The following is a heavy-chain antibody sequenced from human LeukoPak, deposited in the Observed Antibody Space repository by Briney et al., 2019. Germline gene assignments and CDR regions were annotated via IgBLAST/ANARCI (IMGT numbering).Heavy chain of an antibody. CDR2: IYYSGST. CDR1: GGSISSGGYY. J-gene: IGHJ5*02. V-gene: IGHV4-31*03. CDR3: ARVPKREYCSGGSCYRNQRWFDP. D-gene: IGHD2-15*01. Sequence: SETLSLTCTVSGGSISSGGYYWSWIRQHPGKGLEWIGYIYYSGSTYYNPSLKSRVTISVDTPKNQVSLRLSSVTAADTAVYYCARVPKREYCSGGSCYRNQRWFDPWGQGTLVTVSS.